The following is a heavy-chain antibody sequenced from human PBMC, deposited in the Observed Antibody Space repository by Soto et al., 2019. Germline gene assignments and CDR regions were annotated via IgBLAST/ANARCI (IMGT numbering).Heavy chain of an antibody. CDR2: ISSSSSTI. D-gene: IGHD1-26*01. J-gene: IGHJ2*01. CDR1: GFTFSSYS. Sequence: EVQLVESGGGLVQPGGSLRLSCAASGFTFSSYSMHWVRQAPGKGLEWVSYISSSSSTIDYADSVKGRFTISRDNAKNSLHLQMNSLRDEDTAVYYCARDPGALGWYFDLWGRGTLVTVSP. V-gene: IGHV3-48*02. CDR3: ARDPGALGWYFDL.